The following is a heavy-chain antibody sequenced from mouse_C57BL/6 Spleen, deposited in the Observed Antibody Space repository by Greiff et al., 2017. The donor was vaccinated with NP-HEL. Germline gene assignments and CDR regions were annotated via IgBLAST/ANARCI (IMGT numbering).Heavy chain of an antibody. Sequence: VKLVESGPGLVAPSQSLSITCTVSGFSLTSYGVHWVRQPPGKGLEWLVVIWSDGSTTYNSALKSSLSISKDNSKSQVFLKMNSLQTDDTAMYYCARHADYDYGDGGWFAYWGQGTLVTVSA. CDR1: GFSLTSYG. CDR3: ARHADYDYGDGGWFAY. CDR2: IWSDGST. J-gene: IGHJ3*01. D-gene: IGHD2-4*01. V-gene: IGHV2-6-1*01.